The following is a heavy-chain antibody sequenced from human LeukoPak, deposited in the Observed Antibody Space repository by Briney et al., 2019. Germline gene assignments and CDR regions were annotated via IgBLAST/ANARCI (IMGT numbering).Heavy chain of an antibody. D-gene: IGHD3-10*01. Sequence: SQTLSLTCTVSGGSISSSSYYWGWIRQPPGKGLEWIGSIYYSGSTYYNPSLKSQVTISVDTSKNQLSLKLSSVTAADTAVYYCARATYYYGSGSYLSVDYWGQGTLVTVSS. CDR3: ARATYYYGSGSYLSVDY. CDR1: GGSISSSSYY. V-gene: IGHV4-39*01. J-gene: IGHJ4*02. CDR2: IYYSGST.